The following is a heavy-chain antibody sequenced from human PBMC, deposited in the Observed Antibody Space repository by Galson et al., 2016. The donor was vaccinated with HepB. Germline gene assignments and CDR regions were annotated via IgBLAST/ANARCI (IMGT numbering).Heavy chain of an antibody. D-gene: IGHD2-21*01. CDR1: GDTFHRYT. Sequence: SVKVSCKASGDTFHRYTVNWVRQAPGQGLEWMGGIVPIIGVPHYAQKFQGRVTITADKSTSTDYMELSSLRSDDTAIYYCAREGDGAYFDYWGQGTLVTVSS. CDR3: AREGDGAYFDY. V-gene: IGHV1-69*10. CDR2: IVPIIGVP. J-gene: IGHJ4*02.